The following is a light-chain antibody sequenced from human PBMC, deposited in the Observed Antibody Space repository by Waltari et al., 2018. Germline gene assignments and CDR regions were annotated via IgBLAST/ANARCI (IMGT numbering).Light chain of an antibody. J-gene: IGLJ3*02. CDR1: SSNIGAGYD. CDR3: QSYDSSLSGAWV. CDR2: GNN. Sequence: QSVLTQPPSVSGAPGQGVTIPCTGSSSNIGAGYDVHWYQKLPGTAPKLLIYGNNNRPSGVPDRFSGSKSGTSASLAITGLEAEDEADYYCQSYDSSLSGAWVFGGGTKVTVL. V-gene: IGLV1-40*01.